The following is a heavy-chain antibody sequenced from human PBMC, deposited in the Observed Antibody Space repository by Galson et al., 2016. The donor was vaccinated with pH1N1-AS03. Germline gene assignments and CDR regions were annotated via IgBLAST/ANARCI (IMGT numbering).Heavy chain of an antibody. CDR2: ISITSTYT. V-gene: IGHV3-11*06. D-gene: IGHD3-22*01. Sequence: LRLSCAASGFTFSDYYMSWIRQAPGKGLEWISFISITSTYTNYADSVKGRFTISRDNAKNSVLLQMNNLRAEDTAVYYCARSGDYYDSSGYYWGQQYYFDYWGRGTLVTVSS. J-gene: IGHJ4*02. CDR1: GFTFSDYY. CDR3: ARSGDYYDSSGYYWGQQYYFDY.